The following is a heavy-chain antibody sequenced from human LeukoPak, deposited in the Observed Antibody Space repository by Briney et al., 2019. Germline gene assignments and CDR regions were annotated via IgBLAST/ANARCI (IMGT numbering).Heavy chain of an antibody. CDR2: IYTSGST. D-gene: IGHD5-18*01. CDR3: AKRVGAWIQLWSPHDAFDI. V-gene: IGHV4-4*07. J-gene: IGHJ3*02. CDR1: GASISTYY. Sequence: SETLSLTCTVSGASISTYYWSWIRQPAGKGLEWIGRIYTSGSTNYNPSLKSRVTMSKDMSKNQFSLKLTSVTAEDTAVYYCAKRVGAWIQLWSPHDAFDIWGQGTLVTVSS.